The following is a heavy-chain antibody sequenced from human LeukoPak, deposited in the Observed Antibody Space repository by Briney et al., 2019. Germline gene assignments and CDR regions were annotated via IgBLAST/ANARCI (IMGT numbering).Heavy chain of an antibody. Sequence: GGSLRLSCAASGFTFSSYAMSWVRQAPGKGLEWVSAISGSGGSTYYADSVKGRFTISRDNSKNTLYLQMNSLRAEDTAVYCCAKGADYVWGSYRTLFFDYWGQGTLVTVSS. CDR1: GFTFSSYA. CDR3: AKGADYVWGSYRTLFFDY. V-gene: IGHV3-23*01. CDR2: ISGSGGST. J-gene: IGHJ4*02. D-gene: IGHD3-16*02.